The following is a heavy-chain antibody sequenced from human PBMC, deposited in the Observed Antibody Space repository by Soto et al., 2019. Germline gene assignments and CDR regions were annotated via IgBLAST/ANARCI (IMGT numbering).Heavy chain of an antibody. V-gene: IGHV5-10-1*01. CDR2: IYPSDSYT. J-gene: IGHJ6*02. D-gene: IGHD4-17*01. Sequence: KGLEWMGRIYPSDSYTSYSPSSQGHVTSSADKSISTAYLQWSSLKASDTAMYYCARHRGGGLDCWDYGDYRDYYYGKDVWGQGTTVSVSS. CDR3: ARHRGGGLDCWDYGDYRDYYYGKDV.